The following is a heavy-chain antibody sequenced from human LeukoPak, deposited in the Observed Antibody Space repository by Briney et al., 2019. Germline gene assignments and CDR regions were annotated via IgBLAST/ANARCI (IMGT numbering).Heavy chain of an antibody. CDR3: AREQPHSYYVDV. V-gene: IGHV1-46*01. CDR1: GYTFTDYH. Sequence: ASVKVSCKASGYTFTDYHMHWVRQAPGQGLEWMGILKVDGGITTYPRKFQGRVTMTSDMSTSTVYMELSSLTSEDTAVYYCAREQPHSYYVDVWGKGTTVTVSS. D-gene: IGHD6-13*01. CDR2: LKVDGGIT. J-gene: IGHJ6*03.